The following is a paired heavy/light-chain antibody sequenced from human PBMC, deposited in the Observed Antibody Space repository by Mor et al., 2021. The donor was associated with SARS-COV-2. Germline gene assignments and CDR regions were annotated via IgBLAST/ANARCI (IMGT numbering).Heavy chain of an antibody. J-gene: IGHJ4*02. D-gene: IGHD6-13*01. CDR3: VKGGRLPTSAGDY. Sequence: QVQLVESGGGVVQPGGSLRLSCTVSGFTFSYYGMHWVRQAPGKGLDWVAFVHYDGNSNHYADSLEGRFTISRDNSKNTLYLQMNNLIIEDSAIYYCVKGGRLPTSAGDYWGQGTLVTVSS. V-gene: IGHV3-30*02. CDR2: VHYDGNSN. CDR1: GFTFSYYG.
Light chain of an antibody. CDR2: ATS. CDR1: RYVSSY. CDR3: QQYYSEEVT. V-gene: IGKV1-8*01. J-gene: IGKJ3*01. Sequence: AIRMTQSPSSLSASTGDRITITCRASRYVSSYLAWYQQKPGTAPKLLIYATSTLQSGVPSRFSGSGSGTDFTLTISCLQSEDFATYYCQQYYSEEVTFGPGTKVDVK.